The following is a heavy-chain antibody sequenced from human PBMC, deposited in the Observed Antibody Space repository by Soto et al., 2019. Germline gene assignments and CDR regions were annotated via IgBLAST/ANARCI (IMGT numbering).Heavy chain of an antibody. CDR1: GFTFSFCA. CDR2: ISGNGEST. D-gene: IGHD6-25*01. Sequence: GGSLRLSCTVSGFTFSFCAMTWVRQAPGKGLEWVSAISGNGESTLYADSVKGRFTISRDNSKNTLYLQMSSLRAEDTAVYYCAKAAAADDSYFYYGLDVWGQGTTGTGSS. CDR3: AKAAAADDSYFYYGLDV. J-gene: IGHJ6*02. V-gene: IGHV3-23*01.